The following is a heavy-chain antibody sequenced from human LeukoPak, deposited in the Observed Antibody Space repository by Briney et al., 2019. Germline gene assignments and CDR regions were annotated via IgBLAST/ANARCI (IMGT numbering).Heavy chain of an antibody. Sequence: ASVKVSCKASGHTFVSYGISWVRQAPGQGLEWMGWISAYNGNTNYAQKLQGRVTMTTDTSTSTAYMELRSLRSDDTAVYYCARDSRYCSGGSCYSLDYWGQGTLVAVSS. CDR3: ARDSRYCSGGSCYSLDY. D-gene: IGHD2-15*01. CDR2: ISAYNGNT. V-gene: IGHV1-18*01. CDR1: GHTFVSYG. J-gene: IGHJ4*02.